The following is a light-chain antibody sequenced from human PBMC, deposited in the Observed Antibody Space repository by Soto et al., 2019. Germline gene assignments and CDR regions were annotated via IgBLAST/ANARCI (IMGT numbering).Light chain of an antibody. J-gene: IGLJ1*01. V-gene: IGLV2-11*01. Sequence: QSALTQPRSVSGSPGQSVTISCTGTSSDVGAYNYVSWYQQHPGKAPKLMTYDVSKRPSGVPDRFSGSKSGNTASLTISGLQAEDEADYYCCSYADNYSYVFRTATTVTVL. CDR1: SSDVGAYNY. CDR2: DVS. CDR3: CSYADNYSYV.